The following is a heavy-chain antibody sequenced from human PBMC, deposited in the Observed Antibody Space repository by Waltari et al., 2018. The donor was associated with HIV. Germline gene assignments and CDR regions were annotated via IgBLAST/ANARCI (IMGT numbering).Heavy chain of an antibody. CDR1: GFAFKTFD. J-gene: IGHJ6*02. CDR2: ISYDGDQ. V-gene: IGHV3-30*18. CDR3: AKVAGRSGSYSHYYYGMDV. D-gene: IGHD1-26*01. Sequence: QVQLVESGGGVVQPGGSLRLSCAASGFAFKTFDMHWARQAPGKGLEWVAVISYDGDQYYADSVKGRFTISRDNSKKSLFLQMSSLRPEDSAVYYCAKVAGRSGSYSHYYYGMDVWGQGTTVTVS.